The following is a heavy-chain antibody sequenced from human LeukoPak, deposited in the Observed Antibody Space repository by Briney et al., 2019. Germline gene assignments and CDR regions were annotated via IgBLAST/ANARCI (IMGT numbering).Heavy chain of an antibody. J-gene: IGHJ4*02. CDR1: GGTFSSYA. V-gene: IGHV1-69*13. CDR3: ARSPRITIFGVGTGDYFDY. D-gene: IGHD3-3*01. CDR2: IIPIFGTA. Sequence: SVKVSCKASGGTFSSYAISWVRQAPGQGLEWMGGIIPIFGTANYAQKFQGRVTITADESTSTAYMELSSLRSEDTAVYYCARSPRITIFGVGTGDYFDYWGQGTLVTVSS.